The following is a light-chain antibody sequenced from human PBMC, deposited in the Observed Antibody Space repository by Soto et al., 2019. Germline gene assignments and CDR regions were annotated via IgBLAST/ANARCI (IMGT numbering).Light chain of an antibody. CDR3: QQYGASPYT. J-gene: IGKJ2*01. Sequence: EIVLTQSPGTLSLSPGETAILSCRASQDVSSRYLAWYQQKPGQAPRLLIYGASSRATGIPDRISGSGSGTDFTLTISRLEPEDSAVYYCQQYGASPYTFGQGTKLEI. V-gene: IGKV3-20*01. CDR1: QDVSSRY. CDR2: GAS.